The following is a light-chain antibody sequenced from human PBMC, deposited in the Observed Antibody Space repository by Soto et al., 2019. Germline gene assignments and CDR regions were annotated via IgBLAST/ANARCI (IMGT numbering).Light chain of an antibody. Sequence: AIQVTQSPSSLSASVGDRVTITCQTSQAIKNDLTWYQQKPGEAPEVLIFAASSLRAGVPSRFSGSGSYTDFTLTISSLQPEDFATYYCLQYNNYPRTFGQGTRV. J-gene: IGKJ1*01. CDR3: LQYNNYPRT. CDR2: AAS. CDR1: QAIKND. V-gene: IGKV1-6*01.